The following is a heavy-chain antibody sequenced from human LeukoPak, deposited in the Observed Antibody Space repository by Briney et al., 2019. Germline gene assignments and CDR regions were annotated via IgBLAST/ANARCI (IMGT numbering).Heavy chain of an antibody. J-gene: IGHJ4*02. CDR3: TTDRDALRY. CDR1: DFSFSDAW. CDR2: IKSKTYGGTA. Sequence: GGSLRLSCAASDFSFSDAWMNWVRQAPGKGLEWVGRIKSKTYGGTADYAAPVKGRFTISRDDSKNTLYLQMNSLKTEDTAVFYCTTDRDALRYWGQGTLVTVSS. V-gene: IGHV3-15*07. D-gene: IGHD2-21*02.